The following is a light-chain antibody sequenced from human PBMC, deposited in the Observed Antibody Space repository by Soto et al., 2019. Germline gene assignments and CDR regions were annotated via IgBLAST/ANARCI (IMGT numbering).Light chain of an antibody. J-gene: IGLJ1*01. CDR2: DVN. V-gene: IGLV2-14*01. CDR3: SSYTSSSTRV. Sequence: QSALTQPDSVSGSPGQSITISCTGTSSDVGGYNYVSWYQQNPGKAPKLMIYDVNNRPSGVSYRFSGSKSGNTASLTISGLQAEDEADYYCSSYTSSSTRVFGTGTKLTVL. CDR1: SSDVGGYNY.